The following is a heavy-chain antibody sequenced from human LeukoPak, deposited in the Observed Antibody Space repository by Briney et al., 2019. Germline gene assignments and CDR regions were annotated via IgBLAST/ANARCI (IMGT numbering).Heavy chain of an antibody. J-gene: IGHJ4*02. CDR3: ARGSTGDKSNN. CDR2: IYYSGTT. Sequence: SQTLSLTCTVSGGSLSSGGYYWSWIRQLPGKGLEWIGNIYYSGTTSYNPSLKSRLTISLDTSENQFSLKLSSVTAADTAVYYCARGSTGDKSNNWGQGTLVTVSS. V-gene: IGHV4-31*03. CDR1: GGSLSSGGYY. D-gene: IGHD7-27*01.